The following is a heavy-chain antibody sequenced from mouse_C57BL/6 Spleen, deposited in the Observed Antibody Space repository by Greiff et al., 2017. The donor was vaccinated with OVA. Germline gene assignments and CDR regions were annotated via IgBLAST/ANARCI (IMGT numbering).Heavy chain of an antibody. Sequence: QVQLQQSGAELVRPGSSVKLSCKASGYTFTSYWMHWVKQRPIQGLEWIGNIDPSDSETHYNQKFKDKATLTVDKSSSTAYMQLSSLTSEDSAVYYCARWDSNYPYYAMDYWGQGTSVTVSS. CDR2: IDPSDSET. CDR1: GYTFTSYW. D-gene: IGHD2-5*01. CDR3: ARWDSNYPYYAMDY. J-gene: IGHJ4*01. V-gene: IGHV1-52*01.